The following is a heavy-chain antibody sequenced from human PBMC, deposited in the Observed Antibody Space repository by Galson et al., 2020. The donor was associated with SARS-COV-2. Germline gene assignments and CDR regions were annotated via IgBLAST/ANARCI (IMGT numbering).Heavy chain of an antibody. CDR1: GFTFENHA. CDR3: SRDGQLSSGWAFDY. CDR2: IFYDGSTK. V-gene: IGHV3-33*01. J-gene: IGHJ4*02. D-gene: IGHD6-19*01. Sequence: GGSLRLSCAASGFTFENHAMHWVRQAPGKGLEWVAQIFYDGSTKYYQDSVKGRFTISRDNSENTVSLQMDNLRAEDTSVYFCSRDGQLSSGWAFDYWGQGTLVAVCS.